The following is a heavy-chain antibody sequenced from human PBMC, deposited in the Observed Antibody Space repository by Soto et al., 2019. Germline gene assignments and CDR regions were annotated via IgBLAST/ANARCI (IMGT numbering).Heavy chain of an antibody. CDR3: ARDKITGLFDY. CDR1: GGSFSGYY. V-gene: IGHV4-34*01. Sequence: TSETLSLTCTVSGGSFSGYYWTWIRQPPGTGLEWIGEINHSGSTNYNPSLKSRVTISVDTSKNQFSLKLTSVTAADTAVYYCARDKITGLFDYWGQGTLVNVS. D-gene: IGHD2-8*02. J-gene: IGHJ4*02. CDR2: INHSGST.